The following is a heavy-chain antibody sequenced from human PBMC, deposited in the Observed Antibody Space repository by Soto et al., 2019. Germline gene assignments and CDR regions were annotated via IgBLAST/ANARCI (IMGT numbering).Heavy chain of an antibody. Sequence: PGGSLRLSCAASGFTFSDYYVSWIRQAPGKGLEWVSYISSSSSYTNYADSVKDRFTISRDNAKNSLYLQMNSLRAEDTAVYYCARNVAVAGTGYNWFDPWGQGTLVTVSS. CDR1: GFTFSDYY. CDR2: ISSSSSYT. CDR3: ARNVAVAGTGYNWFDP. J-gene: IGHJ5*02. V-gene: IGHV3-11*03. D-gene: IGHD6-19*01.